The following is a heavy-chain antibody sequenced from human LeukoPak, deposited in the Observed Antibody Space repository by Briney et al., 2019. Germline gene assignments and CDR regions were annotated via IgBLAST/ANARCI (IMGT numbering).Heavy chain of an antibody. CDR3: ARRGSRSSGVYYGLDV. Sequence: GESLEISCKGSGYSFTSYWIGWVHQMPGKGLEWMGFIYPDDSETRYSPSFQGQVTISADKSSSTAYVQWTSLKASDSAMYYCARRGSRSSGVYYGLDVWGQGTTVTVSS. D-gene: IGHD6-6*01. CDR1: GYSFTSYW. J-gene: IGHJ6*02. V-gene: IGHV5-51*07. CDR2: IYPDDSET.